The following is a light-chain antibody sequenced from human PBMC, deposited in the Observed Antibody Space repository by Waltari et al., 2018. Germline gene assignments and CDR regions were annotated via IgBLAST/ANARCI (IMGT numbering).Light chain of an antibody. CDR2: AVS. CDR3: TSYTRKNTFI. CDR1: ATDIGGSDY. V-gene: IGLV2-14*03. J-gene: IGLJ2*01. Sequence: QSALPQPASVLGSLGQSVTIPCPGTATDIGGSDYVSWYHQHSGKAPKLLLFAVSNRPSEISARFSASKSGNTASLSISGLQTEDEADYHCTSYTRKNTFIFGGGTRLTVL.